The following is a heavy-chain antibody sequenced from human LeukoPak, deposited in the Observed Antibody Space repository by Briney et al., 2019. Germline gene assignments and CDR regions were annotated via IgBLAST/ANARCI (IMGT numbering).Heavy chain of an antibody. CDR1: GFTFSSYA. J-gene: IGHJ4*02. D-gene: IGHD2-15*01. CDR2: ISGSGGST. CDR3: AKDGSGVAAADYYFDY. Sequence: GGSLRLSCAASGFTFSSYAMSCVRQAPGKGLGRVPAISGSGGSTFYADSVKGRFTISRYNSKNTLNMQINSLIAEETAVYYCAKDGSGVAAADYYFDYWGQGTLVTVSS. V-gene: IGHV3-23*01.